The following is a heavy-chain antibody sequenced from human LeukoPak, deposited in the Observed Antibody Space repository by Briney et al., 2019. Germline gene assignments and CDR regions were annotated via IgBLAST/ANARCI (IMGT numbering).Heavy chain of an antibody. Sequence: PGGSLRLSCAASGFTFSSYSMNWVRQAPGKGLEWVSSVSSSSSYIYYADSVKGRFTISRDNAKNSLYLQMNSLRAEDTAVYYCARVSATYFDYWGQGTLVTVSS. J-gene: IGHJ4*02. CDR2: VSSSSSYI. D-gene: IGHD2-15*01. CDR3: ARVSATYFDY. V-gene: IGHV3-21*01. CDR1: GFTFSSYS.